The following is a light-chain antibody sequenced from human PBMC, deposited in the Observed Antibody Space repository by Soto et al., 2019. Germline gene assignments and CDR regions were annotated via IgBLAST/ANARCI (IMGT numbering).Light chain of an antibody. CDR2: TTS. CDR1: QNISSF. J-gene: IGKJ1*01. CDR3: QQPYSTPRT. V-gene: IGKV1-39*01. Sequence: DIQMTQSPSSLSASVGDRVTISCRASQNISSFLYWYHQKPGKAPKLLIYTTSTLQSGVPSRFSGTGSGTDFTLTINSLQPEDFATYYCQQPYSTPRTFGQGTEVEIK.